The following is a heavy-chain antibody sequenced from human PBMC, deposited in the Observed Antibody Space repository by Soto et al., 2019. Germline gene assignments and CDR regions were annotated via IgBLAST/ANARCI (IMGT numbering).Heavy chain of an antibody. CDR1: GFTFSSYS. D-gene: IGHD1-1*01. CDR2: ISSSSSYI. V-gene: IGHV3-21*01. Sequence: GGSLRLSCAASGFTFSSYSMNWVRQAPGKGLEWVSSISSSSSYIYYADSVKGRFTISRDNAKNSLYLQMKSLRAEDTAVYYCASDFRDDPYYYGMDVWGQGTTVTVYS. J-gene: IGHJ6*02. CDR3: ASDFRDDPYYYGMDV.